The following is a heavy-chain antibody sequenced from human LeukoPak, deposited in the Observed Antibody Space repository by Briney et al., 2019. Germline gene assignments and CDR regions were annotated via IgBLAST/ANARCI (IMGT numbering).Heavy chain of an antibody. J-gene: IGHJ3*02. V-gene: IGHV3-30*02. CDR1: GFTFSSYG. CDR2: IRYDGSNK. D-gene: IGHD3-9*01. CDR3: AKERALVSAFDI. Sequence: GGSLRLSCAASGFTFSSYGMHWVRQAPGKGLEWVAFIRYDGSNKYYADSVKGRFTISRDNSKNTLYLQMNSLRAEDTAVYYCAKERALVSAFDIWDQGTMVTVSS.